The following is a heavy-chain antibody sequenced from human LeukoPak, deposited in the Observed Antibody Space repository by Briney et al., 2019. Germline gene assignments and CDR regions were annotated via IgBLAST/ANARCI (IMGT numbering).Heavy chain of an antibody. V-gene: IGHV3-30-3*01. CDR1: GFTFSYYT. D-gene: IGHD2-2*02. Sequence: PGGSLRLSCAASGFTFSYYTMHWVRQAPGKGLEWVAVISYDGSNKYYADSVKGRFTISRDNAKNSLYLQMNSLRAEDTAVYYCARDPYCSGTNCHIPLWGQGTLVTVSS. J-gene: IGHJ4*02. CDR2: ISYDGSNK. CDR3: ARDPYCSGTNCHIPL.